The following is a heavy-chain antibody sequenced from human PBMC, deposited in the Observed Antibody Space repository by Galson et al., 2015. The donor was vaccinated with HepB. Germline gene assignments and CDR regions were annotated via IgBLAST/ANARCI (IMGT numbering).Heavy chain of an antibody. J-gene: IGHJ4*02. Sequence: SLRLSCAASGFTFINAWMTWVRQAPGKGLEWVGRIKSKTDGGTTDYAAPVKGRFTISRDDSKNTLYLQMNSLKTEDTAVYYCTTNRLGFPGPLSWGQGTLVTVSS. D-gene: IGHD2/OR15-2a*01. CDR2: IKSKTDGGTT. CDR1: GFTFINAW. CDR3: TTNRLGFPGPLS. V-gene: IGHV3-15*01.